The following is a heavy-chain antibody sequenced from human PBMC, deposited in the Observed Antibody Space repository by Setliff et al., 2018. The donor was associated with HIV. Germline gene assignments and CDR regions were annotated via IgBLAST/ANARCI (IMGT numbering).Heavy chain of an antibody. CDR2: IYHSGST. CDR3: VMNGWYSLEY. V-gene: IGHV4-38-2*02. J-gene: IGHJ4*02. CDR1: GYSISSDYY. Sequence: PSETLSLTCTVSGYSISSDYYWGWIRQPPGKGLEWIGNIYHSGSTYYNPSLKSRVTISVDTSKNQFSLKLSSVTAADTAVYYCVMNGWYSLEYWGQGRLVTVSS. D-gene: IGHD6-19*01.